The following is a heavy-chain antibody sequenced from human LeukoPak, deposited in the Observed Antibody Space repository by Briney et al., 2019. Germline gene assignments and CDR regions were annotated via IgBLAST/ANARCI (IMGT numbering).Heavy chain of an antibody. CDR3: ARDQDRGTKIYYFDY. CDR1: GGSISSYY. D-gene: IGHD3-16*01. V-gene: IGHV4-59*12. Sequence: PSETLSLTCTVSGGSISSYYWSWIRQPPGKGLEWIGYIYYSGSTNYNPSLKSRVTISVDTSKNQFSLKLSSVTAADTAVYYCARDQDRGTKIYYFDYWGQGTLVTVSS. J-gene: IGHJ4*02. CDR2: IYYSGST.